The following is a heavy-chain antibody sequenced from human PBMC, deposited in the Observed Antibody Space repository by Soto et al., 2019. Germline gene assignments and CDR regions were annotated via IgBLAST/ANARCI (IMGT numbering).Heavy chain of an antibody. V-gene: IGHV4-31*03. CDR3: ARDPGAMAPLDAFDI. CDR2: IYYSGST. D-gene: IGHD1-26*01. Sequence: QVQLQESGPGLVKPSQTLSLTCTVSGGSISSGGYYWSWIRQHPGKGLEWLGYIYYSGSTYYNPSLKSRVTITVDTSKNQFSLKLSSVTAADTAVYYCARDPGAMAPLDAFDIWGQGTMVTVSS. CDR1: GGSISSGGYY. J-gene: IGHJ3*02.